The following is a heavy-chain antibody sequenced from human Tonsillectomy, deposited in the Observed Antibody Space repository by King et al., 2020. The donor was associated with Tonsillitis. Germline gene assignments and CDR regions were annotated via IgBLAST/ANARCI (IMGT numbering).Heavy chain of an antibody. CDR3: AKLVPNWGSAY. CDR2: IGSSGRNT. CDR1: GFTFSNYG. V-gene: IGHV3-23*04. D-gene: IGHD7-27*01. J-gene: IGHJ4*02. Sequence: VQLVESGGGLVQPGGSLRVSCAASGFTFSNYGMGWVRQAPGKGLEWVSSIGSSGRNTYYADSVKGRFTISRDNSSYTLFLQMDSLRAEDTAVYYCAKLVPNWGSAYWGQGTLVTVSS.